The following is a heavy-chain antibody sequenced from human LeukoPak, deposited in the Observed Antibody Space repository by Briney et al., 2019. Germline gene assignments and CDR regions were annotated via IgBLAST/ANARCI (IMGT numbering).Heavy chain of an antibody. Sequence: GGSLRLSCAASEFSVGSNYMTWVRQAPGKGQEWVSLIYSGGSTYYADSVKGRFTISRDNSKNTLYLQMNSLRAEDTAVYYCARGAGSYSGYWGQGTLVTVSS. J-gene: IGHJ4*02. CDR1: EFSVGSNY. CDR2: IYSGGST. V-gene: IGHV3-66*01. D-gene: IGHD1-26*01. CDR3: ARGAGSYSGY.